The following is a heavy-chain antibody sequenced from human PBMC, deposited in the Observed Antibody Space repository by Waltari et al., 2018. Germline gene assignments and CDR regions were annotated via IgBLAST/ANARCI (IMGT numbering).Heavy chain of an antibody. D-gene: IGHD6-13*01. CDR3: ARGLPYSSSDY. CDR2: INHSGST. J-gene: IGHJ4*02. Sequence: QVQLQQWGAGLLKPSETLSLTCAVYGGSFSGYYWSWIRQPPGKGLEWIGEINHSGSTNHNPSLKSRVTISVDTSKNQFSLKLSSVTAADTAVYYCARGLPYSSSDYWGQGTLVTVSS. V-gene: IGHV4-34*01. CDR1: GGSFSGYY.